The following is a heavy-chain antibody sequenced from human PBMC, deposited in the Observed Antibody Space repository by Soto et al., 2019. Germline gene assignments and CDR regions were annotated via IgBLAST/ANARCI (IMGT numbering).Heavy chain of an antibody. J-gene: IGHJ4*02. CDR3: ARGGPENDY. D-gene: IGHD1-26*01. Sequence: QVQLVQSGAEVKKPGSSVKVSCKASGGTFSSYALSWLRQAPGQGLEWMGGIIPMSGATNYAQKFQGRVTFSADESTNTAYLELTSLRSEDTAVYYCARGGPENDYWGQGTLVTVSS. V-gene: IGHV1-69*12. CDR1: GGTFSSYA. CDR2: IIPMSGAT.